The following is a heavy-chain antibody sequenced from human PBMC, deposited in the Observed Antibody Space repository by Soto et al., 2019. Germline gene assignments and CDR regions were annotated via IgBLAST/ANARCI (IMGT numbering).Heavy chain of an antibody. CDR2: INPSGGST. CDR1: GYTFTSYY. D-gene: IGHD3-16*01. CDR3: ARDRSGDMATIFDY. Sequence: ASVKVSCKASGYTFTSYYMHWVRQAPGQGLEWMGMINPSGGSTSYAQKFQGRVAMTRDTSTSTVYMELSSLRSEETAVDYCARDRSGDMATIFDYGGQGTLVPVSS. V-gene: IGHV1-46*01. J-gene: IGHJ4*02.